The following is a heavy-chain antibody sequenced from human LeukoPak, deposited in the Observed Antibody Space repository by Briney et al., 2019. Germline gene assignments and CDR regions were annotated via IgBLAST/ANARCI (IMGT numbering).Heavy chain of an antibody. CDR2: ISWNSGSI. D-gene: IGHD6-13*01. CDR1: GFTFDDYA. J-gene: IGHJ5*02. CDR3: AKGQIAVADSNWFDP. V-gene: IGHV3-9*01. Sequence: PGRSLRLSCAASGFTFDDYAMHWVRQAPGKGLEWVSGISWNSGSIGYADSVKGRFTISRDNAKNSLYLQMNSLRAEDTALYYCAKGQIAVADSNWFDPWGQGTLVTVSS.